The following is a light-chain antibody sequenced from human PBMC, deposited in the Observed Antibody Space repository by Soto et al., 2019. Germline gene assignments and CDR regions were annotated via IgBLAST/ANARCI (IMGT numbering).Light chain of an antibody. CDR3: QSYDSSLSGNV. V-gene: IGLV1-40*01. J-gene: IGLJ1*01. CDR1: SSNIGAGYD. Sequence: QPVLTQPPSVSGAPGQRVTISCTGSSSNIGAGYDVHWYQQLPGTAPKLLIYANSNRPSGVPDRFSGSKSGTSASLAITGLQAEDEADYYCQSYDSSLSGNVFGTGTKVTVL. CDR2: ANS.